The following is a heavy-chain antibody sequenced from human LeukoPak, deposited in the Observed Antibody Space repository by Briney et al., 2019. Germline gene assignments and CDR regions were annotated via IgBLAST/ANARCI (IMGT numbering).Heavy chain of an antibody. Sequence: GGSLRLSCAASGFTFSNYWMHWVRQAPGKGLVWVSRINSDGSSTSYADSVKGRFTISRDNAKNTLYLQMNSLRAEDTAVYYCARARYNWNPNPFDYWGQGTLVTVSS. CDR3: ARARYNWNPNPFDY. J-gene: IGHJ4*02. V-gene: IGHV3-74*01. CDR2: INSDGSST. CDR1: GFTFSNYW. D-gene: IGHD1-20*01.